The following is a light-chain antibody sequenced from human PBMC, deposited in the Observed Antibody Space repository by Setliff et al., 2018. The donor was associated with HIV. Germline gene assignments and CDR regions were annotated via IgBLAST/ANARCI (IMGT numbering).Light chain of an antibody. CDR1: NIGSAS. J-gene: IGLJ1*01. Sequence: SYELTQPPSVSVAPGKTARITCEGNNIGSASVHWYQQKPGQAPVVVIYYDSDRPSGIPERFSGSNSVNTATLTISRVEAGDEADYYCQVWDSSSDHPFAFGTGTKVTVL. CDR3: QVWDSSSDHPFA. V-gene: IGLV3-21*04. CDR2: YDS.